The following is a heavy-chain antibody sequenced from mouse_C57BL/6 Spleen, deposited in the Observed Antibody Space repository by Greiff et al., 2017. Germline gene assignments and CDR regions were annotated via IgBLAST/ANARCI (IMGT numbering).Heavy chain of an antibody. V-gene: IGHV1-52*01. D-gene: IGHD4-1*01. CDR2: IDPSDSET. CDR1: GYTFTSYW. CDR3: ARRGNWDDFDY. J-gene: IGHJ2*01. Sequence: QVQLKQPGAELVRPGSSVKLSCKASGYTFTSYWMHWVKQRPIQGLEWIGNIDPSDSETHYNQKFKDKATLTVDKSSSTAYMQLSSLTSEDSAVYYCARRGNWDDFDYWGQGTTLTVSS.